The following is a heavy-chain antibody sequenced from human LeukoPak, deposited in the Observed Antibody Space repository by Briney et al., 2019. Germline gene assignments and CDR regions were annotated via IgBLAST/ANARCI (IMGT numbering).Heavy chain of an antibody. J-gene: IGHJ6*02. CDR1: GASISSGGYS. Sequence: SQTLSLTCTVSGASISSGGYSWTWIRQPAGKGLECIGHIYSSGSSNYNPSLKSRATISVDTSKNQFSLKLSSVTAADTAVYYWARFFGPAAIRLRYYGMDVWGQGTTVTVSS. CDR3: ARFFGPAAIRLRYYGMDV. CDR2: IYSSGSS. V-gene: IGHV4-61*09. D-gene: IGHD2-2*01.